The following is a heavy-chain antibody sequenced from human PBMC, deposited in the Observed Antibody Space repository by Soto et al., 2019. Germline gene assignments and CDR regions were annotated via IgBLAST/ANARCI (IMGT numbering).Heavy chain of an antibody. CDR1: GGSFSGYY. V-gene: IGHV4-34*01. CDR3: ARVSGIYYYGMDV. D-gene: IGHD3-10*01. J-gene: IGHJ6*02. Sequence: QVQLQQWGAGLLKPSETLSLTCAVYGGSFSGYYWSWIRQPPGKGLEWIGEINHSGSTNYNPSLKSRVTISVETPKNQFSLKLSSVTAADTAVYYCARVSGIYYYGMDVWGQGTTVTVSS. CDR2: INHSGST.